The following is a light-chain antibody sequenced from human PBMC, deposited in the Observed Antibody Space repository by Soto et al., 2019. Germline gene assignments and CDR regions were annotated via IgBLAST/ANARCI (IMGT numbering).Light chain of an antibody. CDR3: CAYAGTYTV. CDR2: DVS. V-gene: IGLV2-11*01. J-gene: IGLJ2*01. CDR1: SSDVCGYNY. Sequence: QSALTQPRSVSGSPGQSVTISCTGTSSDVCGYNYVSWYQQHPGKAPKLMIYDVSQRPSGVPDRFSGSKSGNTASLTISGLQSEDEADYYCCAYAGTYTVFGGGTKLTVL.